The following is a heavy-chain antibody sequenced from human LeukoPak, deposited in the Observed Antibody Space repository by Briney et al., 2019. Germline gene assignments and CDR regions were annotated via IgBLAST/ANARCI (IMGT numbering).Heavy chain of an antibody. V-gene: IGHV4-34*01. CDR1: GGSFSGYY. CDR2: INHSGST. D-gene: IGHD1-14*01. J-gene: IGHJ6*03. CDR3: ARGLSYNPYIVRRPEKNYMDV. Sequence: KPSETLSLTCAVYGGSFSGYYWSWIRQPPGKGLEWIGEINHSGSTNYNPSLKSRVTISVDTSKNQFSLKLSSVTAADTAVYYCARGLSYNPYIVRRPEKNYMDVWGKGTTVTVSS.